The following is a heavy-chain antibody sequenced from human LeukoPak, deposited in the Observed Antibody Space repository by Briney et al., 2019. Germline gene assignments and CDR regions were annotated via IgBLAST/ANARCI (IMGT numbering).Heavy chain of an antibody. V-gene: IGHV3-53*01. Sequence: GGSLRLSCVVSGFTVSSNYMSWVRQAPGKWLEWVSVMYSAGFTYYADSVKGRFTISRDNSKNTLNLQMNSLRAEDTAVYYCANSRRSGYWYFDLWGRGTLVTVSS. D-gene: IGHD3-22*01. CDR1: GFTVSSNY. J-gene: IGHJ2*01. CDR2: MYSAGFT. CDR3: ANSRRSGYWYFDL.